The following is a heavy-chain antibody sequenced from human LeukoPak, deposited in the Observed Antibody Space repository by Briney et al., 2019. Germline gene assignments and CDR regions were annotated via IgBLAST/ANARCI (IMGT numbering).Heavy chain of an antibody. Sequence: ASVKVSCKASGGTFSSYAISWVRQAPGQGLEWMGWISAYNGNTNYAQKLQGRVTMTTDTSTSTAYMELRSLRSDDTAVYYCARLSTEDAFDIWGQGTMVTVSS. D-gene: IGHD3-3*02. V-gene: IGHV1-18*01. J-gene: IGHJ3*02. CDR2: ISAYNGNT. CDR1: GGTFSSYA. CDR3: ARLSTEDAFDI.